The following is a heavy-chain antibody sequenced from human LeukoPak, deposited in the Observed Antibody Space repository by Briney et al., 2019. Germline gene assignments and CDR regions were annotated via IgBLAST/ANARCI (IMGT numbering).Heavy chain of an antibody. V-gene: IGHV4-31*03. CDR3: ARDLDYYDSSGYTDDFDY. CDR1: GGSISSGGYY. CDR2: IYYSGST. Sequence: PSETLSLTCTVSGGSISSGGYYWSWIRQHPGKGLEWIGYIYYSGSTYYNPSLKSRVTISVDTSKNQFSLKLSSVTAADTAVYYCARDLDYYDSSGYTDDFDYWGQGTLVTVSS. J-gene: IGHJ4*02. D-gene: IGHD3-22*01.